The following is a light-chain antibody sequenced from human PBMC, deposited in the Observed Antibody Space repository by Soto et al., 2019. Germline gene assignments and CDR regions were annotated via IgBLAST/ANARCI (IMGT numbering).Light chain of an antibody. CDR1: QSVNNF. CDR3: QHRINWVFT. CDR2: DAS. Sequence: EIVLTQSPATLSLSPGEGATLSCRASQSVNNFLAWYQQKPGQAPRLLIYDASNRATGTPARFSGSGSGTDFPLTINSLEPEDFAVYYCQHRINWVFTFGPGTKVDIK. J-gene: IGKJ3*01. V-gene: IGKV3-11*01.